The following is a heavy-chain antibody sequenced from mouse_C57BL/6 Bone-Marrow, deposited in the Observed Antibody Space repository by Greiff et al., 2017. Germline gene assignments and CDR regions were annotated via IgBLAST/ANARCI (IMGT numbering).Heavy chain of an antibody. J-gene: IGHJ4*01. CDR2: IYPGDGDT. D-gene: IGHD1-1*01. CDR3: ASQGNYYYGSSDAYAMDY. Sequence: QVHVKQSGPELVKPGASVKISCKASGYAFSSSWMNWVKQRPGKGLEWIGRIYPGDGDTNYNGKFKGKATLTADKSSSTAYMQLSSLTSEDSAVYFCASQGNYYYGSSDAYAMDYWGQGTSVTVSS. V-gene: IGHV1-82*01. CDR1: GYAFSSSW.